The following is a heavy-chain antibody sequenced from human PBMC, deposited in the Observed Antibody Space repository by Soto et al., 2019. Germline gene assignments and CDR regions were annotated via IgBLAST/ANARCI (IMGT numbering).Heavy chain of an antibody. CDR3: ARHHYDFWSGYYPHFLYYYYYYGMDV. CDR2: ISAYNGNT. Sequence: ASVKVSCKASGYTFTSYGISWVRQAPGQGLEWMGWISAYNGNTNYAQKLQGRVIMTTDTSTSTAYMELRSLRSDDTAVYYCARHHYDFWSGYYPHFLYYYYYYGMDVWGQGTTVTVSS. V-gene: IGHV1-18*01. CDR1: GYTFTSYG. D-gene: IGHD3-3*01. J-gene: IGHJ6*02.